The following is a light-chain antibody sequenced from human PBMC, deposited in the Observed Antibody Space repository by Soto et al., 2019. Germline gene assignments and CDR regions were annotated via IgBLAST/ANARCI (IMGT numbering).Light chain of an antibody. CDR2: DVS. J-gene: IGLJ2*01. CDR3: NAFAGSAHVV. CDR1: SSDVGAYNY. Sequence: QSALAQPPSASGSPGQSVTISCTGTSSDVGAYNYVSWYQHHRGKAPTLIIYDVSQRPSGIPDRFSGSNSGNTASLTVSGLQAEDEAVYFCNAFAGSAHVVFGGGTQLTVL. V-gene: IGLV2-8*01.